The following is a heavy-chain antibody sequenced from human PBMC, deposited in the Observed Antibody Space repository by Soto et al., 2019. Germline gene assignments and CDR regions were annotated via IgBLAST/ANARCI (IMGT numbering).Heavy chain of an antibody. J-gene: IGHJ6*02. CDR2: INPRDSDV. Sequence: GESLKISCKGFDYTFAAYWIGWVRQMPGKGLEWIGVINPRDSDVKYSTPFPGHITLSASKPIGPAYLQWSNLKASDTAMYYCARLRCLELPTPYGMDVWGQGTTVTVSS. D-gene: IGHD3-3*01. CDR1: DYTFAAYW. V-gene: IGHV5-51*04. CDR3: ARLRCLELPTPYGMDV.